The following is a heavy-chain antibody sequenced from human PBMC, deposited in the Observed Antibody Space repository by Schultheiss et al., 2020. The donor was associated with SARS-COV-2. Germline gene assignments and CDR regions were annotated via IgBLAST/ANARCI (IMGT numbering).Heavy chain of an antibody. CDR3: ARVRFPAMGDY. CDR2: INPSNGAT. V-gene: IGHV1-2*04. D-gene: IGHD3-10*01. Sequence: ASVKVSCKTSGYTFTGYYIHWVRQAPGQGLEWMGWINPSNGATSYAQKFQDWVILTTDTSISTAYMELSRLRSNDTAVYYCARVRFPAMGDYWGQGTLVTVSS. CDR1: GYTFTGYY. J-gene: IGHJ4*02.